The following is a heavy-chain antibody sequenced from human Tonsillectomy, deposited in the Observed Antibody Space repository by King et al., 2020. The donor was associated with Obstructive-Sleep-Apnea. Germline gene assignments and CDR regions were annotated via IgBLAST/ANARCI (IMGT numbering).Heavy chain of an antibody. D-gene: IGHD3-10*01. CDR3: AVCRSGSSLSPFDY. J-gene: IGHJ4*02. Sequence: VQLVESGSELKKPGASVKVSCKVFGYTFTSYAMNWVRQAPGQGLEWMGWINTNTGNPTYAQGFTGRFVFSLDTSVSTAYLQIYSLKAEDTAVYYCAVCRSGSSLSPFDYWGQGTLVTVSS. V-gene: IGHV7-4-1*01. CDR2: INTNTGNP. CDR1: GYTFTSYA.